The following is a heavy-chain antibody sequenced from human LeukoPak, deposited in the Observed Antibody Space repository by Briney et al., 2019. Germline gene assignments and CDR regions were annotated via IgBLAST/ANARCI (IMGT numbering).Heavy chain of an antibody. CDR1: GYTFTDYY. CDR3: ATGYGSGSYLASWYFDL. D-gene: IGHD3-10*01. CDR2: INPNNGGT. J-gene: IGHJ2*01. V-gene: IGHV1-2*02. Sequence: ASVKVSCKASGYTFTDYYIHWVRQAPGQGLEWMGWINPNNGGTNYAQKFQGRVTMTRDTSISTAYMALSRLRSDDTAVYYCATGYGSGSYLASWYFDLWGRGTLVTVSS.